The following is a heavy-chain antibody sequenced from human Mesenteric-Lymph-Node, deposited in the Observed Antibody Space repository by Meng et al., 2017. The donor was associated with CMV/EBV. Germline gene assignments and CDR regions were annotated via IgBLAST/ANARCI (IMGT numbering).Heavy chain of an antibody. D-gene: IGHD2-8*02. CDR1: GFTFSSYS. CDR2: ISSSSSYI. Sequence: GESLKISCAASGFTFSSYSMNWVRQAPGKGLEWVSSISSSSSYIYYADSVKGRFTISRDNAKNSLYLQMNSLRAEDTAVHYCAKVGIGWWGVDYWGQGTLVTVSS. V-gene: IGHV3-21*01. J-gene: IGHJ4*02. CDR3: AKVGIGWWGVDY.